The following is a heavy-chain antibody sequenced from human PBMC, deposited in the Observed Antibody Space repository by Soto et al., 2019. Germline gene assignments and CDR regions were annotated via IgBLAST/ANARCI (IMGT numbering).Heavy chain of an antibody. Sequence: ASVKVSCKTSGDTFTTYAIHWVRQAPGQRLEWLGWISIGNGYTKYSAKFQDRVTITWDASATTAYIQLSSLISEDTAVYYCARFRSLGYNFFDYWGQGTLVTVSS. J-gene: IGHJ4*02. CDR2: ISIGNGYT. CDR3: ARFRSLGYNFFDY. D-gene: IGHD3-16*02. V-gene: IGHV1-3*04. CDR1: GDTFTTYA.